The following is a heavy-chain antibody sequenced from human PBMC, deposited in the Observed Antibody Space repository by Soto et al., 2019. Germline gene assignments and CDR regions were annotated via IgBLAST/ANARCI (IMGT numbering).Heavy chain of an antibody. V-gene: IGHV5-51*01. Sequence: GESLKISCEGSGYSFTNYWIAWVRQMPGKGLEWMGIIYPSDSDTRYSPSFQGQVTISADKSISTAYLQWSSLQASDTAIYYCARTSGITSRPPGKNYYYGMGVWGRGTTVTVSS. CDR1: GYSFTNYW. CDR2: IYPSDSDT. D-gene: IGHD6-6*01. CDR3: ARTSGITSRPPGKNYYYGMGV. J-gene: IGHJ6*02.